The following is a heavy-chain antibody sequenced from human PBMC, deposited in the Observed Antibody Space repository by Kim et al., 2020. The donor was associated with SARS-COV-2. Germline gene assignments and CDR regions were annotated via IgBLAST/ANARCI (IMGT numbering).Heavy chain of an antibody. Sequence: SETLSLTCTVSGGSISSYYWSWIRQPPGKGLEWIGYIYYSGSTNYNPSLKSRVTISVDTSKNQFSLKLSSVTAADTAVYYCARHISRDFWSGYGMDVWGQGTTVTVSS. CDR1: GGSISSYY. D-gene: IGHD3-3*01. J-gene: IGHJ6*02. CDR3: ARHISRDFWSGYGMDV. V-gene: IGHV4-59*08. CDR2: IYYSGST.